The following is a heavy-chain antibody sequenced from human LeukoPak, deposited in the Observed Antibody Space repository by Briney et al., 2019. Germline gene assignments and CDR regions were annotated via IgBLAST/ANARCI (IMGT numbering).Heavy chain of an antibody. Sequence: SETLSLTCTVSGGSISSYYWSWIRQPAGKGLEWIGRIYTSGSTNYNPSLKSRVTMSVDTSKNQFSLKLSSVTAADTAVYYCAREGYSYGYGSSYYMDVWGKGTTVTISS. CDR3: AREGYSYGYGSSYYMDV. D-gene: IGHD5-18*01. CDR2: IYTSGST. J-gene: IGHJ6*03. CDR1: GGSISSYY. V-gene: IGHV4-4*07.